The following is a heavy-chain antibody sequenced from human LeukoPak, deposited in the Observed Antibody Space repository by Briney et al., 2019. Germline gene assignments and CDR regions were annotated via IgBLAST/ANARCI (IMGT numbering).Heavy chain of an antibody. D-gene: IGHD5-18*01. CDR3: ARVGYSYGLDYFDY. CDR2: ISSSGSTI. V-gene: IGHV3-48*04. Sequence: GGSLRLSCAASGFTFRSFWMNSVRQAPGKGLEWVSYISSSGSTIYYSDSVKGRFTISRDNAKNALYLQMNSLRAEDTAVYYCARVGYSYGLDYFDYWGQGNLVTVSS. CDR1: GFTFRSFW. J-gene: IGHJ4*02.